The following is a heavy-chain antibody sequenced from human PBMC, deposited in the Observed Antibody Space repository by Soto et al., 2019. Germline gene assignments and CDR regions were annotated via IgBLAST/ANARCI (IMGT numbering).Heavy chain of an antibody. V-gene: IGHV4-30-2*03. J-gene: IGHJ6*02. D-gene: IGHD3-22*01. CDR1: GGSISSGGYS. Sequence: PSETLSLTCAVSGGSISSGGYSWSWIRQPPGKGLEWIGYIYHSGSTYYNQSLKSRVTISVDTSKNQFSLKLSSVTAADTAVYYCARRLYYDSSGFEGGGMDVWGQGTTVTVSS. CDR2: IYHSGST. CDR3: ARRLYYDSSGFEGGGMDV.